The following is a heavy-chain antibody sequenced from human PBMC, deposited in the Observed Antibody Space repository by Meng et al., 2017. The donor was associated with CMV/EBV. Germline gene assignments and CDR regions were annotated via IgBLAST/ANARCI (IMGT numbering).Heavy chain of an antibody. CDR2: ISPDGTLT. CDR3: ATTSGSSY. J-gene: IGHJ4*02. Sequence: GGSLRLSCGSYGFTFSPFWMSWFRRAPGKGLEWVAHISPDGTLTYYVDSVRGRFTISRDNTENSIYLHMSTLRAEETAVYYCATTSGSSYWGQGAQVTVSS. V-gene: IGHV3-7*01. CDR1: GFTFSPFW. D-gene: IGHD6-6*01.